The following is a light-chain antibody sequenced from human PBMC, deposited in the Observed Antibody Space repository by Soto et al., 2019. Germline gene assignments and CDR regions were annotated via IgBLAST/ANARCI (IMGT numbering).Light chain of an antibody. J-gene: IGKJ4*01. V-gene: IGKV1-9*01. Sequence: DTPLTQSPSFLSASVGDRVTITCRASQDVSRSVGWYQQKPGKAPKLLISAASTLHSGVPSRFSGSGSGTEFTLTISCLQPEDFANYYCQQLWTYPLTFGGGTKVEI. CDR3: QQLWTYPLT. CDR2: AAS. CDR1: QDVSRS.